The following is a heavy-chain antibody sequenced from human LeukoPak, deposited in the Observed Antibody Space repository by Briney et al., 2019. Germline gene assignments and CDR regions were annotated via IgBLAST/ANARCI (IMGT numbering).Heavy chain of an antibody. D-gene: IGHD3-22*01. Sequence: PSETLSLTCAASGGSVSHSNWWTWVRQSPGKGQAWIGEVHHSEGTNYNPSLKSRVTMSLDKSKNEFSLEQNCVTPADTAIYYCATYYDGSGYKLDYWGQGTLVTVSS. CDR1: GGSVSHSNW. J-gene: IGHJ4*02. CDR2: VHHSEGT. CDR3: ATYYDGSGYKLDY. V-gene: IGHV4-4*02.